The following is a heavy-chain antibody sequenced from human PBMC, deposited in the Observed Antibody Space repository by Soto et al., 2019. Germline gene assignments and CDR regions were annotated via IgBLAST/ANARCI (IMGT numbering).Heavy chain of an antibody. V-gene: IGHV1-69*02. CDR2: IIPMLGIR. CDR1: GGTFNTYS. J-gene: IGHJ3*02. Sequence: QVQLVHSGAEVKKPGSSVKVSCKDSGGTFNTYSMFWVRQAPGQGLEWMGRIIPMLGIRNHAQRFQDRVTITADKTTATAHMELSSLRSDDTALDYCTMGTWSGEAFDIWGQGTMVTASS. CDR3: TMGTWSGEAFDI.